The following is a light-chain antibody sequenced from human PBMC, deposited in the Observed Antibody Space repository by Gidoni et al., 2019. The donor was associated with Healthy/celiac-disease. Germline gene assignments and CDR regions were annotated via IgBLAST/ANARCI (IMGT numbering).Light chain of an antibody. CDR1: QSVSSY. Sequence: EIVLTQSPATLSLSPGERATLSCRASQSVSSYLAWYQQQPGQAPRLLIYDASNRATGIPARFSGSGSGTDFTLTISSLEHEDFAVYYCQQRSNWPLFTFGPGTKVDIK. V-gene: IGKV3-11*01. CDR2: DAS. J-gene: IGKJ3*01. CDR3: QQRSNWPLFT.